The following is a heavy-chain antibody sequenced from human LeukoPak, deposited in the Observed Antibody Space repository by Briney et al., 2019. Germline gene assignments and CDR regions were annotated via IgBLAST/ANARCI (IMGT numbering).Heavy chain of an antibody. J-gene: IGHJ4*02. CDR2: IIPILGIA. D-gene: IGHD3-10*01. CDR1: GGTFSSYA. Sequence: SVKVSCKASGGTFSSYAISWVRQAPGQGLEWMGRIIPILGIANYAQKFQGRVTITADKSTSTTYMELSSLRSEDTAVYYCAGDMVRGVMVDYWGQGTLVTVSS. V-gene: IGHV1-69*04. CDR3: AGDMVRGVMVDY.